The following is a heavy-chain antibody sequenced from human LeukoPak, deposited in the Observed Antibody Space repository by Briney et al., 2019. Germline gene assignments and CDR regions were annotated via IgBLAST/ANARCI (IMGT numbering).Heavy chain of an antibody. CDR3: ARPWGY. D-gene: IGHD3-16*01. Sequence: GRSLRLSCEASGFTFDDFAMHWVPQVPGKGLYWVAGLSWNSGSIGYGDSVKGRFIISRDNAKNSLYLQMSSLRAEDTAMYYCARPWGYWGQGTLVTVSS. CDR2: LSWNSGSI. V-gene: IGHV3-9*01. CDR1: GFTFDDFA. J-gene: IGHJ4*02.